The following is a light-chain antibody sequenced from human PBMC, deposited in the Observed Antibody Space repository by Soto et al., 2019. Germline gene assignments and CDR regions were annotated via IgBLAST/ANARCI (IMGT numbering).Light chain of an antibody. J-gene: IGKJ4*01. Sequence: ELVMTQSPATLSVSPGERATLSCRASQSVSSNLAWYQQKPGQAPRLLIYGASTRATGIPARFSGSGSGTESTLTISSLQSEDFAVYYCQQYNNWPPLTFGGGTKVDIK. CDR2: GAS. CDR1: QSVSSN. V-gene: IGKV3-15*01. CDR3: QQYNNWPPLT.